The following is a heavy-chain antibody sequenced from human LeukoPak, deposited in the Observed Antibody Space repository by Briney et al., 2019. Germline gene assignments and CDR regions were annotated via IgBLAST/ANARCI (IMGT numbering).Heavy chain of an antibody. CDR2: ISSSSSYI. V-gene: IGHV3-21*01. J-gene: IGHJ5*02. Sequence: NPGGSLRLSCAASGFAVSSNYMNWVRQAPGKGLEWVSSISSSSSYIYYADSVKGRFTISRDNAKNSLYLQMNSLRAEDTAVYYCARDLERYYYDSSGYLWGQGTLVTVSS. D-gene: IGHD3-22*01. CDR1: GFAVSSNY. CDR3: ARDLERYYYDSSGYL.